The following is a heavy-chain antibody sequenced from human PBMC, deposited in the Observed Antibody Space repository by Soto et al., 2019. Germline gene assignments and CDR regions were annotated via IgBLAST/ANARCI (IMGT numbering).Heavy chain of an antibody. V-gene: IGHV4-59*08. Sequence: PSETLSLTCTVSGGSISSYYWGWIRQPPGKGLEWIGYIYYSGSTNYNPSLKSRVTISVDTSKNQFSLKLSSVTAADTAVYYCARHFYGSVGWFDPWGQGTLVTVSS. J-gene: IGHJ5*02. CDR3: ARHFYGSVGWFDP. CDR2: IYYSGST. D-gene: IGHD3-10*01. CDR1: GGSISSYY.